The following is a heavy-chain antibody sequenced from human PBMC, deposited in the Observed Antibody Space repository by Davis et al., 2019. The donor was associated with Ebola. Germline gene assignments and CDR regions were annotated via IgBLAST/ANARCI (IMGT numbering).Heavy chain of an antibody. J-gene: IGHJ3*02. CDR1: GFTFSTYS. V-gene: IGHV3-23*01. Sequence: GESLKISCAASGFTFSTYSMNWVRQGPGKGLECISGISGSGDLTNYADSVKGRFTISRDNSKNTVYLQMNSRRAEDTAIYYCVKTIVPGAFDIWGQGTTVTVSS. CDR3: VKTIVPGAFDI. CDR2: ISGSGDLT. D-gene: IGHD2-2*01.